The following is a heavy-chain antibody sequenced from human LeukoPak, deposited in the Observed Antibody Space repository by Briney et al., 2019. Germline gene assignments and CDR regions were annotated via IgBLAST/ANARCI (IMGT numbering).Heavy chain of an antibody. J-gene: IGHJ5*02. V-gene: IGHV3-23*01. Sequence: GGSLRLSCAASGFTFSSYAMSWVRQAPGKGLEWVSAISGSGGSTYYADSVKGRFTISRDNSKNTLYLQMNSLRAEDTAVYYCAEGDVVPAAMDPYWFDPWGQGTLVTVSS. CDR3: AEGDVVPAAMDPYWFDP. CDR1: GFTFSSYA. CDR2: ISGSGGST. D-gene: IGHD2-2*01.